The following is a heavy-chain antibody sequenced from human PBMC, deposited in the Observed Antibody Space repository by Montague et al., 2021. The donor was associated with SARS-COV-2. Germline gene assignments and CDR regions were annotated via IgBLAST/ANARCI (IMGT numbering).Heavy chain of an antibody. J-gene: IGHJ2*01. CDR3: ARGSGSASATWFDL. D-gene: IGHD6-25*01. CDR2: IYYTGIT. Sequence: SETLSLTCTVSGGSIGSHYWSWIRLPPGKGLEWVGHIYYTGITKYKSSLKSRVTISVDTSKNQLSLKLDSVTAADTAVYHCARGSGSASATWFDLWGRGTLVTVSS. CDR1: GGSIGSHY. V-gene: IGHV4-59*11.